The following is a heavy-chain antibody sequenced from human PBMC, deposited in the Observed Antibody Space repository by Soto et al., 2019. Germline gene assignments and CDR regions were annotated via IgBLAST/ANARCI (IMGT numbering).Heavy chain of an antibody. CDR1: GFTFSSYG. D-gene: IGHD2-8*01. V-gene: IGHV3-33*01. J-gene: IGHJ4*02. CDR3: ARDGPRYCTNGVCYFYYFDY. Sequence: QVQLVESGGGVVQPGRSLRLPCAASGFTFSSYGMHWVRQAPGKGLEWVAVIWYDGSNKYYADSVKGRFTISRDNSKNTLYLQMNSLRAEDTAVYYCARDGPRYCTNGVCYFYYFDYWGQGTLVTVSS. CDR2: IWYDGSNK.